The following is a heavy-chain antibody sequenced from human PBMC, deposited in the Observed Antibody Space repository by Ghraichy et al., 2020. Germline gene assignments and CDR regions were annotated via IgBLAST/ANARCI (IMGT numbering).Heavy chain of an antibody. J-gene: IGHJ4*02. CDR3: ARDGSNFVTNRFDY. D-gene: IGHD4-11*01. CDR2: ISSSGDKI. V-gene: IGHV3-21*01. CDR1: GFSFSRCS. Sequence: GGSLRLSCAASGFSFSRCSMNWVRQAPGKGLEWVASISSSGDKIVYAESVRGRFTISRDNARSSLYLEMNSLRAEDTAVFYCARDGSNFVTNRFDYWGQGTLVTVSS.